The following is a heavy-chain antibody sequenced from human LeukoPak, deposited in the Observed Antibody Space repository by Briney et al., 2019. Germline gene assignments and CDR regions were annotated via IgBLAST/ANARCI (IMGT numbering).Heavy chain of an antibody. CDR3: AREDPLVAARGLDY. J-gene: IGHJ4*02. CDR2: IYYSGST. CDR1: GGSISSSSYY. Sequence: SETLSLTCTVSGGSISSSSYYWGWIRQPPGKGLEGIGSIYYSGSTYYNPSLKGRVTISVDTSKNQFSLRLSSVTAADTAVYYCAREDPLVAARGLDYWGQGTLVTVSS. V-gene: IGHV4-39*07. D-gene: IGHD2-15*01.